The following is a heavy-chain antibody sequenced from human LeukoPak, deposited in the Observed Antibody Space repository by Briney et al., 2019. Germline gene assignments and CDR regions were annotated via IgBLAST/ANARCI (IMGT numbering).Heavy chain of an antibody. Sequence: ASVKVSCKASGYTFTSYGISWVRQAPERGREWMRWISAYNGNTNYAQNLQGRVTMTTDTSTSTAYMELRSLRSDDTAVYYCARVVVPAAIYPGEGPDYWGQGTLVTVSS. CDR2: ISAYNGNT. CDR1: GYTFTSYG. D-gene: IGHD2-2*02. CDR3: ARVVVPAAIYPGEGPDY. V-gene: IGHV1-18*01. J-gene: IGHJ4*02.